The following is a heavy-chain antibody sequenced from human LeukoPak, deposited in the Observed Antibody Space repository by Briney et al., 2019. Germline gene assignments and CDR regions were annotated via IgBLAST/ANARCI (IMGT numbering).Heavy chain of an antibody. V-gene: IGHV1-46*01. D-gene: IGHD6-6*01. CDR3: ARRGLAARPSGFDY. CDR1: GYTFTNYY. CDR2: INPSGGIT. J-gene: IGHJ4*02. Sequence: ASVKVSCKAPGYTFTNYYIYWVRQAPGQGLEWMGIINPSGGITSYAQKFQGRVTMARDTSTTTVYVELSSLRYEDTAVYYCARRGLAARPSGFDYWGPGTLVTVSS.